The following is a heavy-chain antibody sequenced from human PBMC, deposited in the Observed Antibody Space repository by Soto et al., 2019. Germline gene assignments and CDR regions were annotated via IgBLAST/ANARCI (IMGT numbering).Heavy chain of an antibody. Sequence: SVKVSCKASGFTFTSSAVQWVRQARGQRLEWIGWIVVGSGNTNYAQKFQERVTITRDMSTSTAYMELSSLRSEDTAVYYCAVGYSSGWYYYYGMDVWGQGTTVTISS. CDR1: GFTFTSSA. J-gene: IGHJ6*02. CDR3: AVGYSSGWYYYYGMDV. V-gene: IGHV1-58*01. CDR2: IVVGSGNT. D-gene: IGHD6-19*01.